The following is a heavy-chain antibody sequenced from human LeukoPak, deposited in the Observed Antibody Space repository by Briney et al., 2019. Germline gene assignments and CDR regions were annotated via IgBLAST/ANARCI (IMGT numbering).Heavy chain of an antibody. CDR2: MNPNSGNT. Sequence: ASVKVSCKASGYTFTSYDINWVRQATGQGLEWMGWMNPNSGNTGYAQKFQGRVTMTRNTSISTAYMELSRLRSDDTAVYYCARDRVGRVRYYYDSSGYPGYFDYWGQGTLVTVSS. CDR3: ARDRVGRVRYYYDSSGYPGYFDY. CDR1: GYTFTSYD. V-gene: IGHV1-8*01. J-gene: IGHJ4*02. D-gene: IGHD3-22*01.